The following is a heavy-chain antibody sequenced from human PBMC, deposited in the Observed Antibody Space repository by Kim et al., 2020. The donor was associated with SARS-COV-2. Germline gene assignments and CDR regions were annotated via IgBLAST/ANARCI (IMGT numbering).Heavy chain of an antibody. D-gene: IGHD5-18*01. CDR2: INHSGST. V-gene: IGHV4-34*01. CDR3: ARVVPKFLDTAMVSSTDFDY. J-gene: IGHJ4*02. Sequence: SDTLSLTCAVYGGSFSGYYWSWIRQPPGKGLEWIGEINHSGSTNYNPSLKSRVTISVDTSKNQFSLKLSSVTAADTAVYYCARVVPKFLDTAMVSSTDFDYWGQGTLVTVSS. CDR1: GGSFSGYY.